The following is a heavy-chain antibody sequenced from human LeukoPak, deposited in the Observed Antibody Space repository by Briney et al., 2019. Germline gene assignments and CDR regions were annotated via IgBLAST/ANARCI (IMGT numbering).Heavy chain of an antibody. J-gene: IGHJ4*02. CDR3: VRDLGGRSGH. CDR1: GFTFSSYS. V-gene: IGHV3-74*01. Sequence: GGSLRLSCAASGFTFSSYSMNWVRQAPGKGLVWVSRINEDGSTTNYADSVKGRSTIFRDNAKNTLYLQMNSLRAEDTAVYYCVRDLGGRSGHWGQGTLVTVSS. D-gene: IGHD1-26*01. CDR2: INEDGSTT.